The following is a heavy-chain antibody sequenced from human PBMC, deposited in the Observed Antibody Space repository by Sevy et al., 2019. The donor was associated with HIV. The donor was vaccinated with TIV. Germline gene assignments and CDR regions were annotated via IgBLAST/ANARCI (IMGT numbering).Heavy chain of an antibody. CDR3: VKEVSEYSYSDY. CDR1: GFTFSNYA. CDR2: ISGSANRT. D-gene: IGHD5-18*01. J-gene: IGHJ4*02. Sequence: GGSVRLSCAASGFTFSNYAMSWVRQTPGKGLEWGSAISGSANRTYYTDSVKGRFTISRDNSKNMLFLQMNSLRAEDTAVYYCVKEVSEYSYSDYWGQGTLVTVSS. V-gene: IGHV3-23*01.